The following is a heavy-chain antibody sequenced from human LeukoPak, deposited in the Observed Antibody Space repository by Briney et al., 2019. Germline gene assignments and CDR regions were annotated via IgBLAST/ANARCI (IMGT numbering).Heavy chain of an antibody. V-gene: IGHV3-30*02. CDR1: GFSFGSIG. J-gene: IGHJ4*02. Sequence: GGSLRLSCAASGFSFGSIGMLWLRQAPGKGLEGVAFIRYDGSTRYYADSVKGRFIISRDISENTLYLQMNSLRTEDPAMYYCAKDGPASGLSYFDYWGQGTLVTVSS. CDR2: IRYDGSTR. CDR3: AKDGPASGLSYFDY. D-gene: IGHD2-2*01.